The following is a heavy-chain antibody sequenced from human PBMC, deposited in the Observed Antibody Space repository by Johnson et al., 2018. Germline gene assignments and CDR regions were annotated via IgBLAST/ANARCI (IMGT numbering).Heavy chain of an antibody. V-gene: IGHV3-30*18. J-gene: IGHJ3*02. D-gene: IGHD3-22*01. CDR2: ISYDGSNK. CDR1: GFTFSSYG. CDR3: AKDLAPVLSYYYDSSGYYLDAFDI. Sequence: VQLLETGGGVVQPGRSLRLSCAASGFTFSSYGMHWVRQAPGKGLEWVAVISYDGSNKYYADSVKGRFTISRDNSKNTLFLQMNSLRAEDTAVYYCAKDLAPVLSYYYDSSGYYLDAFDIWGQGTMVTVSS.